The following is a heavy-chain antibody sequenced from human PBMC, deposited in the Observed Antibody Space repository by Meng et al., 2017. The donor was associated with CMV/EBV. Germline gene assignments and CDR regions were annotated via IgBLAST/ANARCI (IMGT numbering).Heavy chain of an antibody. CDR2: IYYSGST. V-gene: IGHV4-61*01. Sequence: GSLRLSCSVSSGSVSSGSYYWSWIRQPPGKGLEWIGYIYYSGSTNYNPSLKSRVTISLDTSKNQFPLKLTSVTAADTAVYYCARGSHYDSGRFDYWGQGTLVTVSS. CDR1: SGSVSSGSYY. J-gene: IGHJ4*02. D-gene: IGHD3-22*01. CDR3: ARGSHYDSGRFDY.